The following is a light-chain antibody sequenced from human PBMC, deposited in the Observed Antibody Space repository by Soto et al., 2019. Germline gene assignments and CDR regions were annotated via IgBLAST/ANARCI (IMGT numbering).Light chain of an antibody. Sequence: DIQMTQSPSSLSASVGDRVTITCQASQDISNYLNWYQQKPGKAPKLLIYDASNLETGVASRFSGSGSGTDFTFIISSLQREDIATYYCQQYDNVPLTFGGGTKVEIK. V-gene: IGKV1-33*01. CDR1: QDISNY. CDR2: DAS. CDR3: QQYDNVPLT. J-gene: IGKJ4*01.